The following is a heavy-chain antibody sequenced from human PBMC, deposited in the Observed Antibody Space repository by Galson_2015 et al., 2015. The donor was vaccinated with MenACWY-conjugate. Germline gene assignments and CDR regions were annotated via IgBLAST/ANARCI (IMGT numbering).Heavy chain of an antibody. J-gene: IGHJ6*04. D-gene: IGHD3-16*02. V-gene: IGHV3-33*01. Sequence: LRLSCAASGFSFRNYAMHWVRHVPGKGLEWVAGIWFTGKNEYYAESVKGRFIISRDNSNSTLFLQMNGLRVDDTAFYYCARVGNFDYVWGSYRPSSPQRDVWGKGTTVTVSS. CDR3: ARVGNFDYVWGSYRPSSPQRDV. CDR1: GFSFRNYA. CDR2: IWFTGKNE.